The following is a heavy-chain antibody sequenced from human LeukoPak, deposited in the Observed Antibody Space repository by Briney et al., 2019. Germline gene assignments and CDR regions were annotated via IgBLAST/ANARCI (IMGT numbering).Heavy chain of an antibody. CDR1: GFTFSSYG. V-gene: IGHV3-23*01. Sequence: PGGTLRLSCAASGFTFSSYGMSWVRQAPGKGLEWVSAISGSGGSTYYADSVKGRFTISRDNSKNTLYLQMNSLRAEDTAVYYCAKSITMVRGVQYYFDYWGQGTLVTVSS. J-gene: IGHJ4*02. CDR3: AKSITMVRGVQYYFDY. D-gene: IGHD3-10*01. CDR2: ISGSGGST.